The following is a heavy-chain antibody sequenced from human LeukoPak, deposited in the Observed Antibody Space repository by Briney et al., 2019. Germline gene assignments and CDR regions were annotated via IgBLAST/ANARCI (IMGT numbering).Heavy chain of an antibody. CDR1: GYTFTGYY. CDR2: INPNSGGT. V-gene: IGHV1-2*02. Sequence: ASVKVSCKASGYTFTGYYMHWVRQAPGQGLEWMGWINPNSGGTNYAQKFQGRVTMTRDTSISTAYMELSRLRSDDTAVYYCARVRITTINDAFDIWGQGTMVTVSS. CDR3: ARVRITTINDAFDI. D-gene: IGHD3-22*01. J-gene: IGHJ3*02.